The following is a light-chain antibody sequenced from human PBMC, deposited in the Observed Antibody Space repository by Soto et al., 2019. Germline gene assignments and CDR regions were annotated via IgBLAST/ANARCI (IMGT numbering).Light chain of an antibody. CDR3: QQVDSHPRT. CDR2: ASS. V-gene: IGKV1-9*01. Sequence: IQLTQTTSSLSASVGDRVTVTCRASQGIGTYLVWYQQKSGKAPTVLIYASSTLQTGVPSRFSGSGSGTDFSLTISSLHPEDVATYYCQQVDSHPRTSAHRTKADIK. CDR1: QGIGTY. J-gene: IGKJ1*01.